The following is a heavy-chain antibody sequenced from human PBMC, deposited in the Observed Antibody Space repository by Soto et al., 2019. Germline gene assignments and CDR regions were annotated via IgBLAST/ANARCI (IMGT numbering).Heavy chain of an antibody. CDR3: ARTRFGAVAGT. D-gene: IGHD6-19*01. CDR1: GYTFTSYD. Sequence: QVQLVQSGAEVKKPGASVKVSCKASGYTFTSYDIHWVRRATGQGPEWMGWMNPYSGNTVYAQKFQGRVTMTRNTSMSTAYMELSSLRSGDTAVYYCARTRFGAVAGTWGQGTLVTVSS. CDR2: MNPYSGNT. J-gene: IGHJ5*02. V-gene: IGHV1-8*01.